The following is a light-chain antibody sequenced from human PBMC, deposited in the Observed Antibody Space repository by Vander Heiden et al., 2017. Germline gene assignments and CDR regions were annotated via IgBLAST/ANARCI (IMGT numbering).Light chain of an antibody. CDR1: SSNIGSNT. V-gene: IGLV1-44*01. CDR3: AAWDDSLNGRV. CDR2: INN. J-gene: IGLJ3*02. Sequence: QSVRTQPPSASGTPGQRVTISCSGSSSNIGSNTVNWYQQLPGTAPKLLIFINNQRPSGVPDRFSGSKSGTSASLAISGLQSEDEADYYCAAWDDSLNGRVFGGGTKLTVL.